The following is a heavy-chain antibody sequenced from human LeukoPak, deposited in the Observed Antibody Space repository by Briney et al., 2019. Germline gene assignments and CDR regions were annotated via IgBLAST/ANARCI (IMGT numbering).Heavy chain of an antibody. CDR1: GFTFSSYW. V-gene: IGHV3-7*03. D-gene: IGHD1-26*01. CDR2: IKQDGSEK. Sequence: PGGSLRLSCAASGFTFSSYWMSWVRQAPGKGLEWVANIKQDGSEKYYVDSVKGRFTISRDNAKNSLYLQMNSLKTEDTAVYYCTTEVGIVGATRGSWGLDPWGQGTLVTVSS. J-gene: IGHJ5*02. CDR3: TTEVGIVGATRGSWGLDP.